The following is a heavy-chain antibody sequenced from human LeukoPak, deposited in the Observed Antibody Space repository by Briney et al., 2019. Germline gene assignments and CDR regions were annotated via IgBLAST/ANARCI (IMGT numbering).Heavy chain of an antibody. J-gene: IGHJ3*01. D-gene: IGHD6-6*01. Sequence: GGSLRLSCAVSGFTFSGFWMSWSRQAPGEGLEWVASINSDGSEGYYADVVKGRFTISGDNAKNSLYLQINSLRAEDTAVYYCARSSYSSSSSVWGQGTMVTVSS. CDR3: ARSSYSSSSSV. V-gene: IGHV3-7*03. CDR2: INSDGSEG. CDR1: GFTFSGFW.